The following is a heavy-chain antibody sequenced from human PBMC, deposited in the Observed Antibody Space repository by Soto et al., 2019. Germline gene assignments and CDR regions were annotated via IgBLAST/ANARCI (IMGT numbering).Heavy chain of an antibody. CDR3: ARDQGSSSWFWFDP. CDR1: GGSISSYY. J-gene: IGHJ5*02. CDR2: IYYSGST. V-gene: IGHV4-59*01. D-gene: IGHD6-13*01. Sequence: SETLSLTCTVSGGSISSYYWSWIRQPPGKGLEWIGYIYYSGSTNYNPSLKSRVTISVDTSENQFSLKLSSVTAADTAVYYCARDQGSSSWFWFDPWGQGTLVTVSS.